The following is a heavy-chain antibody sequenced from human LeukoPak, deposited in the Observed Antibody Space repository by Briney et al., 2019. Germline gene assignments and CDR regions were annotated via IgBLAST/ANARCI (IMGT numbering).Heavy chain of an antibody. Sequence: PSETLSLTCTVSGGSISSGGYYWSWIRQHPGKGLEWIGYIYYSGSTYYNPSLKSRVTISVDTSKNQFSLKLSSVTAADTAVYYCARETPQFVDGYGPFDYWGQGTLVTVSS. D-gene: IGHD5-18*01. CDR3: ARETPQFVDGYGPFDY. CDR1: GGSISSGGYY. J-gene: IGHJ4*02. V-gene: IGHV4-31*03. CDR2: IYYSGST.